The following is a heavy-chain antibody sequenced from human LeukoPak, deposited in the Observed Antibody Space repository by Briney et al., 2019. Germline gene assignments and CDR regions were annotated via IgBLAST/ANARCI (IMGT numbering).Heavy chain of an antibody. J-gene: IGHJ4*01. CDR1: GFDFTPYS. CDR2: ISGSGRTT. Sequence: GGSLRLSCAASGFDFTPYSMNWVRQSQEKGLEWLSHISGSGRTTYTADSVKGRFSISRDNARKSLYLQMNSLAVEDTAVYFCARSISNSFPFDYWGHGALVIVSS. D-gene: IGHD6-6*01. CDR3: ARSISNSFPFDY. V-gene: IGHV3-48*04.